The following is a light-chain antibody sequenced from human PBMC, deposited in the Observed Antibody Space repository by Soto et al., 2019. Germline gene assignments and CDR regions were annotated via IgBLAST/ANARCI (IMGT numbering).Light chain of an antibody. CDR3: QQLNSYQIT. CDR1: QGLSSD. CDR2: GAS. V-gene: IGKV1-9*01. J-gene: IGKJ5*01. Sequence: DIQLTQSPSFLAASLGDRVTITCRASQGLSSDLAWYQQKPGKAPKLLMYGASTLQSGVPSRFSGSGSGPEFTLTISSLQPEDFATYSCQQLNSYQITFGQGTRLEIK.